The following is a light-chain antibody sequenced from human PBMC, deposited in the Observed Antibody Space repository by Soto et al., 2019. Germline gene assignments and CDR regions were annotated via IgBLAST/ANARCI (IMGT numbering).Light chain of an antibody. CDR2: DNN. Sequence: VLTQPPSVSAAPGQKVTISCSGSSSNIGNNYVSWYQQLPGTAPKLLIYDNNKRPSGIPDRFSGSKSGTSATLGITGLQTGDDXDYXCGTRDSSXSAGGVLGNGTKXTV. CDR3: GTRDSSXSAGGV. J-gene: IGLJ1*01. V-gene: IGLV1-51*01. CDR1: SSNIGNNY.